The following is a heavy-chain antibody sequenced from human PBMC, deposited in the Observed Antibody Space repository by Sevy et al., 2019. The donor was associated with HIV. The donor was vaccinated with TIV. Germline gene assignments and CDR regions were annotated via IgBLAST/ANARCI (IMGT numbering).Heavy chain of an antibody. D-gene: IGHD3-3*01. CDR1: GFTFSSYA. CDR2: ISGSGGST. CDR3: ASQRYYDFWSGYREAIDY. V-gene: IGHV3-23*01. J-gene: IGHJ4*02. Sequence: GGSVRLSCAASGFTFSSYAMSWVRQAPGKGLEWVSAISGSGGSTYYADSVKGRFTISRDNSKNTLYLQMNSLRAEDTAVYYCASQRYYDFWSGYREAIDYWGQGTLVTVSS.